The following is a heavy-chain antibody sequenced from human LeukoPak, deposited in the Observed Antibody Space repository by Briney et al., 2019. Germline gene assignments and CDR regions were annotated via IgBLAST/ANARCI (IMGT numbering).Heavy chain of an antibody. CDR1: GFTFSSYS. CDR2: ITSSSSFV. CDR3: ARSGYDYVWGSYRHFDY. V-gene: IGHV3-21*01. Sequence: PGGSLRLSCAASGFTFSSYSMNWVRQAPGKGLEWVSSITSSSSFVNYADSLKGRFTTSRDNSKNTLYLQMNSLRAEDTAVYYCARSGYDYVWGSYRHFDYWGQGTLVTVSS. D-gene: IGHD3-16*02. J-gene: IGHJ4*02.